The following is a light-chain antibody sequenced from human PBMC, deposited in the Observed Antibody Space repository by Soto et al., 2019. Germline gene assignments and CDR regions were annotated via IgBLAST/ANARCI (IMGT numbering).Light chain of an antibody. Sequence: DSVLTQSPVTLSLSPGERATLSCRASQSVSSSYLAWYQQKPGQAPRLLIYGASSRATGIPDRFSGSGSGTDFTLTISRLEPEDFVVYYCPLYGSSRGFGQGIKMDIK. CDR1: QSVSSSY. CDR3: PLYGSSRG. J-gene: IGKJ1*01. V-gene: IGKV3-20*01. CDR2: GAS.